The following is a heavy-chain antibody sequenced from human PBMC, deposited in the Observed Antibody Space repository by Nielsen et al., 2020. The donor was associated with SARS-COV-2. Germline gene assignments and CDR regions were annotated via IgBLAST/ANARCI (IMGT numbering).Heavy chain of an antibody. CDR1: GFTFSSYA. V-gene: IGHV3-23*01. Sequence: ESLKISCAASGFTFSSYAMSWVRQAPGKGLEWVSAISGSGGSTYYADSVKGRFTISRDNSKNTLYLQMNSLRAEDTAIYYCAKDSAYDSNGYHNWFDPWGQGTLVTVSS. J-gene: IGHJ5*02. D-gene: IGHD3-22*01. CDR3: AKDSAYDSNGYHNWFDP. CDR2: ISGSGGST.